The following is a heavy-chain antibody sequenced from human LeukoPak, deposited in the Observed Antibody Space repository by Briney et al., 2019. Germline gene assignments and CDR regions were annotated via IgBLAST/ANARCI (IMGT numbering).Heavy chain of an antibody. V-gene: IGHV1-46*01. Sequence: ASVKVSCKASGYTFTGYYMHWVRQAPGQGLEWMGIINPSGGSTSYAQKFQGRVTMTRDTSTSTVYMELSSLRSEDTAVYYCARDRSFRELDYWGQGTLVTVSS. CDR3: ARDRSFRELDY. CDR1: GYTFTGYY. CDR2: INPSGGST. J-gene: IGHJ4*02. D-gene: IGHD1-26*01.